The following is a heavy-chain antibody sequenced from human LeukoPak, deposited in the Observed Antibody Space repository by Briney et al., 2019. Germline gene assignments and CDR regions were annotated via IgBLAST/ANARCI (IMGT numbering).Heavy chain of an antibody. Sequence: PGRSLRLSCAASGFTFSSYGMHWVRQAPGKGLEWVAVIWYDGSNKYYADSVKGRFTISRDNSTNTLYLQMNSLRAEDTAVYYCARDLYYNRVVVVPAAMGRGYYYYGMDVWGQGTTVTVSS. CDR3: ARDLYYNRVVVVPAAMGRGYYYYGMDV. J-gene: IGHJ6*02. D-gene: IGHD2-2*01. V-gene: IGHV3-33*01. CDR2: IWYDGSNK. CDR1: GFTFSSYG.